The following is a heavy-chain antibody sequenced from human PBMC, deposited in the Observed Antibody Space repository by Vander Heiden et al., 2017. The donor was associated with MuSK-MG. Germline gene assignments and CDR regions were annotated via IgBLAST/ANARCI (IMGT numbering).Heavy chain of an antibody. J-gene: IGHJ3*02. V-gene: IGHV3-23*01. D-gene: IGHD2-2*01. CDR3: AKDLSDVVVPAATDAFDI. Sequence: EVQLLESGGGLVLTGGSLRLSCAASGFPFSSYAMSWVRQAPGKGLEWVSAIRCSGGSTYYADYVKGRFTISIDNSKNTLYLQMNSLRAEDTAVYYCAKDLSDVVVPAATDAFDIWGQGTMVTVSS. CDR2: IRCSGGST. CDR1: GFPFSSYA.